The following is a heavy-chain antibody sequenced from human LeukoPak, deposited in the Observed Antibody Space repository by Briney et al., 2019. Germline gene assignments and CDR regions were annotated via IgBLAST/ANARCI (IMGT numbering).Heavy chain of an antibody. V-gene: IGHV3-15*01. CDR1: GFTFSNAW. CDR2: IKSKTDGGTT. Sequence: GGSLRLSCAASGFTFSNAWMSWVRQAPGKGLEWVGRIKSKTDGGTTDYAAPVKGRFTISRDDSKNTLYLQMNSLKTEDTAVYYCTTDFLGVVEGFDAFDIRGQGTMVTVSS. CDR3: TTDFLGVVEGFDAFDI. J-gene: IGHJ3*02. D-gene: IGHD3-3*01.